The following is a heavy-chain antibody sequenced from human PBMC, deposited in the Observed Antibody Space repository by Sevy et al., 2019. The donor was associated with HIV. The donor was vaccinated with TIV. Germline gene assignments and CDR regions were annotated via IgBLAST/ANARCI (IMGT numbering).Heavy chain of an antibody. D-gene: IGHD1-26*01. J-gene: IGHJ6*02. CDR2: IRSKAYGGTT. V-gene: IGHV3-49*03. Sequence: GGSLRLSCTASGFTFGDYAMSWFRQAPGKGLEWVGFIRSKAYGGTTEYAGSVKGRFTISRDDSKSIAYLQMNSLKTEDTAMYYCTNSGSYYSHYYYYGMDVWGQGTTVTVSS. CDR3: TNSGSYYSHYYYYGMDV. CDR1: GFTFGDYA.